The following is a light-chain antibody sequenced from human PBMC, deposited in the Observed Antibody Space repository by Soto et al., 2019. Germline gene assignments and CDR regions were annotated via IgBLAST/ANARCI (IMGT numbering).Light chain of an antibody. CDR1: SSDVGGYNY. CDR2: EVS. Sequence: QSALTQPASVSGSPGQSITISCTGTSSDVGGYNYVSWYQQHPGKAPKLMIYEVSNRPSGVSNRFSGAKSGNTASLTISGLQDEDEADYYCSSYTSGSTWVFGGGTKLTVL. CDR3: SSYTSGSTWV. J-gene: IGLJ3*02. V-gene: IGLV2-14*01.